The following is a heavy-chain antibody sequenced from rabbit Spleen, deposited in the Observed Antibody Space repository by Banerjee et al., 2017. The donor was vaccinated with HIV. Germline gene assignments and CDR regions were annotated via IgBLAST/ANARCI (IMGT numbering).Heavy chain of an antibody. CDR1: GFSFSDYVY. CDR2: IFGAETANT. CDR3: ARNYVNTFDP. D-gene: IGHD1-1*01. V-gene: IGHV1S45*01. J-gene: IGHJ2*01. Sequence: QEQLVESGGGLVQPEGSLTLTCTASGFSFSDYVYMCWVRQAPGKGLEWVACIFGAETANTYFPSWTKGRFTFSKTSSTTVTLQMTCLTAADTATYFCARNYVNTFDPWGPGTLVTVS.